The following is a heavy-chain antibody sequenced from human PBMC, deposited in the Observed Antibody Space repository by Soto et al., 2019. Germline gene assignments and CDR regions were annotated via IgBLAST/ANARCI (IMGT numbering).Heavy chain of an antibody. CDR3: AKDRGPNCSGGSCYFFDAFDI. V-gene: IGHV3-30*18. D-gene: IGHD2-15*01. CDR2: ISYDGSNK. CDR1: GFTFSSYG. J-gene: IGHJ3*02. Sequence: GGSLRLSCAASGFTFSSYGMHWVRQAPGKGLEWVAVISYDGSNKYYADSVKGRFTISRDNSKNTLYLQMNSLRAEDTAVYYCAKDRGPNCSGGSCYFFDAFDIWGQGTMVTVSS.